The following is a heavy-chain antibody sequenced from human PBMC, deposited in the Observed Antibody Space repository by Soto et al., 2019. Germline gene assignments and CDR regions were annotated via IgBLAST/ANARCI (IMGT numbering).Heavy chain of an antibody. D-gene: IGHD3-10*01. J-gene: IGHJ3*02. CDR2: IYPGDSDT. Sequence: GESLKISCKGSGYSFTSYWIGWVRQMPGKGLEWMGIIYPGDSDTRYRPSFQGQVTIAASKSISTAYLQWSSLKASDTDMYYSARLNYYGSGSYYGSAFDIWGQGTMVTVSS. CDR3: ARLNYYGSGSYYGSAFDI. CDR1: GYSFTSYW. V-gene: IGHV5-51*01.